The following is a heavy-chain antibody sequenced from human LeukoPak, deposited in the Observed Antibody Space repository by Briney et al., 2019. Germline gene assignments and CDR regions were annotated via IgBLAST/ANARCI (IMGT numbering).Heavy chain of an antibody. J-gene: IGHJ5*02. CDR3: ARDYQLLNLNNNWFDP. D-gene: IGHD2-2*01. V-gene: IGHV3-21*01. CDR1: GFTFSSYS. CDR2: ISSSSSYI. Sequence: GGSLRLSCAASGFTFSSYSMNWVRQAPGKGLEWVSSISSSSSYIYYADSVEGRFTISRDNAKNSPYLQMNSLRAEDAAVYYCARDYQLLNLNNNWFDPWGQGTLVTVSS.